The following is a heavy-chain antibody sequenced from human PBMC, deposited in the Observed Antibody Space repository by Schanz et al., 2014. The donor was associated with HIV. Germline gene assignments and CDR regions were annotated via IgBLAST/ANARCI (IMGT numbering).Heavy chain of an antibody. J-gene: IGHJ1*01. CDR3: ARGNLAYCGGGSCYTRFQFFQH. V-gene: IGHV1-69*01. D-gene: IGHD2-21*01. CDR1: GGTFRSFA. CDR2: IIPLFGTT. Sequence: QVQLVQSGTEVKKPGSSVKVSCKPSGGTFRSFAISWVRQAPGQGLEWMGGIIPLFGTTNYAQKFQGRVTITADESTSTAYMELTSLRSEDTAVFYCARGNLAYCGGGSCYTRFQFFQHWGQGTLVTVSS.